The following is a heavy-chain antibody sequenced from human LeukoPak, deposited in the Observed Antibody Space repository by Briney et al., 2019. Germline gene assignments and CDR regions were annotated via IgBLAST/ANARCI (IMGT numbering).Heavy chain of an antibody. J-gene: IGHJ5*01. CDR1: GFTFSSYA. CDR3: TRTSSYGSGSYFDS. CDR2: ISDDGSNK. D-gene: IGHD3-10*01. Sequence: GGSLRLSCAASGFTFSSYAMSWVRQAPGKGLEWVAVISDDGSNKYYRDSVEGQFTISRDNSKSTLYLQMHSLRVEDTAVYYCTRTSSYGSGSYFDSWGQGTLVTVSS. V-gene: IGHV3-30-3*01.